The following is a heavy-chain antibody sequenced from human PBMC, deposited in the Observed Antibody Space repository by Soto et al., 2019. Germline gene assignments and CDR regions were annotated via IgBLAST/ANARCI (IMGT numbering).Heavy chain of an antibody. CDR3: ARDRRGKYYYDSSGYGMDV. D-gene: IGHD3-22*01. CDR2: IYSGGST. Sequence: EVQLVETGGGLIQPGGSLRLSCAASGFTVSSNYMSWVRQAPGKGLEWVSVIYSGGSTYYADSVKGRFTISRDNSKNTLYLQMNSLRAEDTAVYYCARDRRGKYYYDSSGYGMDVWGQRTTVTVSS. CDR1: GFTVSSNY. V-gene: IGHV3-53*02. J-gene: IGHJ6*02.